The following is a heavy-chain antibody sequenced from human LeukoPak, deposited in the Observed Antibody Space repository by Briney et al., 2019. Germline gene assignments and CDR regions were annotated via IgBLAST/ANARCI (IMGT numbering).Heavy chain of an antibody. J-gene: IGHJ4*02. CDR3: ARSRHCSSTSCSPGFDY. V-gene: IGHV1-2*02. Sequence: ASVKVSCKASGYTFTGYYMHWVRQAPGQGLEWMGWINPNSGGTNYAQKFQGRVTMTRDTSISTAYMEPSRLRSDDTAVYYCARSRHCSSTSCSPGFDYWGQGTLVTVSS. CDR2: INPNSGGT. CDR1: GYTFTGYY. D-gene: IGHD2-2*01.